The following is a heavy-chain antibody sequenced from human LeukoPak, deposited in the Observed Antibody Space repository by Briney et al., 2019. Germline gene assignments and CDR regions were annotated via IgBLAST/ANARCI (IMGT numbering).Heavy chain of an antibody. D-gene: IGHD1-26*01. V-gene: IGHV3-9*01. CDR3: ARDPVGEPHGDYYGMDV. CDR1: GFTFHDYA. J-gene: IGHJ6*02. CDR2: IYGNGGGK. Sequence: GRSLRLSCVGSGFTFHDYAFHWVRQAPGKGLEWVSGIYGNGGGKGYADSVKGRFTISRDDAKNSLYLQMNSLRAEDTAVYYCARDPVGEPHGDYYGMDVWGQGTTVTVSS.